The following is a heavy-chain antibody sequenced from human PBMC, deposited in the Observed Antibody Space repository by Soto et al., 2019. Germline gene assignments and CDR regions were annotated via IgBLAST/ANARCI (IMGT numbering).Heavy chain of an antibody. Sequence: SEDLSLTCSGSGGSISSSSYYWGWLRQPRGKGLEWIGYIYYSGSPYCNPSLKRRGTISVGTSKNQLALKRSTGTAADTAVYYGGRLRSYPSFGLEVWVQGTPVT. CDR1: GGSISSSSYY. CDR3: GRLRSYPSFGLEV. D-gene: IGHD2-2*01. J-gene: IGHJ6*02. V-gene: IGHV4-39*01. CDR2: IYYSGSP.